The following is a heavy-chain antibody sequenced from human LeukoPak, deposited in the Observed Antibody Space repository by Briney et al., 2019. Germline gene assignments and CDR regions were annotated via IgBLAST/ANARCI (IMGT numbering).Heavy chain of an antibody. V-gene: IGHV3-48*01. CDR3: ALGYCSGGSCHGYGY. CDR1: GFTFSSYS. D-gene: IGHD2-15*01. Sequence: GGSLRLSCAASGFTFSSYSMNWVRQAPGKGLEWVSYISSSSSTIYYADSVKGRFTISRDNAKNSLYLQMNSLRAEDTAVYYCALGYCSGGSCHGYGYWGQGTLVTISS. CDR2: ISSSSSTI. J-gene: IGHJ4*02.